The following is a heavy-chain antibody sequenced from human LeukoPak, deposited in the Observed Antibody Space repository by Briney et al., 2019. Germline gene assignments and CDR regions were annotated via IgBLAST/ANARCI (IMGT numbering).Heavy chain of an antibody. V-gene: IGHV4-59*12. CDR1: GGSISSYY. CDR3: ARSNGSGSGRHYYYYMDV. CDR2: IYYSGST. D-gene: IGHD3-10*01. J-gene: IGHJ6*03. Sequence: SETLSLTCTVSGGSISSYYWSWLRQPPGKGLEWIGYIYYSGSTYYNPSLKSRVTISVDTSKTQFSLRLSSVTAADTAVYYCARSNGSGSGRHYYYYMDVWGKGTTVTVSS.